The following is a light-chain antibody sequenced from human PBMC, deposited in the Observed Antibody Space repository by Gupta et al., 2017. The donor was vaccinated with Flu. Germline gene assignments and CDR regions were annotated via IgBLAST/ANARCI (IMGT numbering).Light chain of an antibody. J-gene: IGKJ1*01. Sequence: EVALTQSPATLSLSPGERATLSCRASQSVSSKLAWYQQKPGQAPRLLIYDASNRATGIPARFSGSGSGTDFTLTISSREPEDFAVYYCQQRGSWPWTFGQGTKVEIK. CDR1: QSVSSK. CDR2: DAS. V-gene: IGKV3-11*01. CDR3: QQRGSWPWT.